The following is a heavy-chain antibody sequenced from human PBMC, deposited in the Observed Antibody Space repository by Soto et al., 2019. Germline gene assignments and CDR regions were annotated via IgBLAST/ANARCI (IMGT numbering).Heavy chain of an antibody. CDR3: ARDRLRGYDSSGFYS. V-gene: IGHV1-18*01. CDR2: INPSDGNR. CDR1: GYTFTSYA. D-gene: IGHD3-22*01. Sequence: ASVKVSCKASGYTFTSYAMHWVRQAPGQGLEWMGWINPSDGNRNFAQKFEDRVTMTTATSTNTVFLELRSLKSDDTAIYYCARDRLRGYDSSGFYSWGQETMVTVSS. J-gene: IGHJ4*02.